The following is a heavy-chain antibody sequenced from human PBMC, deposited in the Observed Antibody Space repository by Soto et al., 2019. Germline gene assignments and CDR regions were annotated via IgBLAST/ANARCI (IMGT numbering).Heavy chain of an antibody. CDR2: ISSGSGTI. D-gene: IGHD6-19*01. J-gene: IGHJ4*02. Sequence: PGGSLRLSCAASGFIFSNYAMNWVRQGPGKGLEWVSYISSGSGTIYYADTVKGRFTISRDNAKNSLYLQMNGLRDEDTAVCYCARAIQSSGWNYWGQGTLVTVSS. V-gene: IGHV3-48*02. CDR3: ARAIQSSGWNY. CDR1: GFIFSNYA.